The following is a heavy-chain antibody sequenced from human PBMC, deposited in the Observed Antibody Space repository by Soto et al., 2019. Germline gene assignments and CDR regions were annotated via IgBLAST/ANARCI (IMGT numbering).Heavy chain of an antibody. CDR2: IVVGSGNT. J-gene: IGHJ6*02. CDR3: AADLKGTSSVYYYYYGMDV. CDR1: GFTFTSSA. V-gene: IGHV1-58*02. D-gene: IGHD2-15*01. Sequence: SVKVSCKASGFTFTSSAMQWVRQARGQRLEWIGWIVVGSGNTNYAQKFQERVTITRDMSTSTAYMELSSLRSEDTAVYYCAADLKGTSSVYYYYYGMDVWGQGTTVTVSS.